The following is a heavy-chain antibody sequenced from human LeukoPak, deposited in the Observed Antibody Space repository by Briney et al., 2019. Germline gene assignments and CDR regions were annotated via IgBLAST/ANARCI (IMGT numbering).Heavy chain of an antibody. CDR2: IYYSGST. J-gene: IGHJ1*01. D-gene: IGHD3-22*01. Sequence: LQTLSLTCTVSGGSISSGGYYWSWIRQHPGKGLEWIGYIYYSGSTYYNPSLKSRVTISVDTSKNQFSLKLSSVTAADTAVYYCATSSGYYYGYFQHWGQGTLVTVSS. CDR3: ATSSGYYYGYFQH. V-gene: IGHV4-31*03. CDR1: GGSISSGGYY.